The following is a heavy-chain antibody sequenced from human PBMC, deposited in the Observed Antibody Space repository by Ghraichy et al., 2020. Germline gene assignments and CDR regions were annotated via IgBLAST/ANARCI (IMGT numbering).Heavy chain of an antibody. Sequence: GGSLRLSCAASGFTFSSYAMHWVRQAPGKGLEWVAVISYDGSNKYYADSVKGRFTISRDNSKNTLYLQMNSLRAEDTAVYYCARGGGLRYFDWEKYYFDYWGQGTLVTVSS. J-gene: IGHJ4*02. CDR1: GFTFSSYA. CDR2: ISYDGSNK. CDR3: ARGGGLRYFDWEKYYFDY. V-gene: IGHV3-30-3*01. D-gene: IGHD3-9*01.